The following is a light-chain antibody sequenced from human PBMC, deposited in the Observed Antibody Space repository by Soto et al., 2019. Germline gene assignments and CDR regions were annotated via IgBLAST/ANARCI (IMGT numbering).Light chain of an antibody. J-gene: IGKJ3*01. CDR3: QQYVSSPRT. CDR1: QSVSSSY. V-gene: IGKV3-20*01. CDR2: GAS. Sequence: EIVLTQSPGTLSLSPGERATLSCRASQSVSSSYLAWYQQKPGQAPRLLIYGASSRATGIPDRFSGSGSGPDFTLTISRLETDEFAVDYCQQYVSSPRTFGPGTKVDIK.